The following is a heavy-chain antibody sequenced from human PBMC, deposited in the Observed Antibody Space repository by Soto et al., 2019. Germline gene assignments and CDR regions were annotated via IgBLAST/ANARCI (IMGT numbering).Heavy chain of an antibody. J-gene: IGHJ5*02. CDR1: GFTVSSNY. CDR2: IYSGGTT. CDR3: ARGRRFDP. Sequence: EVQLVESGGGLVQPGGSLRLSCAASGFTVSSNYMSWVRQAPGKGLEWVSVIYSGGTTYYADSVKGRFTISRDNSKNTLYLPMNSLRCEDTSVYYCARGRRFDPWGQGTLVTVSS. V-gene: IGHV3-66*01.